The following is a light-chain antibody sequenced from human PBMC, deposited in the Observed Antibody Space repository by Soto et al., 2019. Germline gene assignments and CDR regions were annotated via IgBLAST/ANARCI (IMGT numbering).Light chain of an antibody. CDR2: GNT. CDR3: QCYDCSQSASYV. Sequence: QSALTQPPSVSGAPGQRVTISCSGGSSNIGAVYNIHWFQQVPGTAPKLLIYGNTNRPSGVPDRFSGSNSGTSASLAITGLQAEDEADYYCQCYDCSQSASYVFGTHTKVTVL. J-gene: IGLJ1*01. CDR1: SSNIGAVYN. V-gene: IGLV1-40*01.